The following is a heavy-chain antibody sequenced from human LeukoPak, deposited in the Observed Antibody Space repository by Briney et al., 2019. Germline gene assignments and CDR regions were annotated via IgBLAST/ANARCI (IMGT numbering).Heavy chain of an antibody. Sequence: GGSLRLSCAASGFTFSSYSMNWVRQAPGKGLEWVSSISSSSSYIYYADSVKGRFTISRDNAKNSLYLQMNSLRAEDTAVYYCARDLYLYVDTATDFDYWGQGTLVTVSS. CDR3: ARDLYLYVDTATDFDY. D-gene: IGHD5-18*01. J-gene: IGHJ4*02. CDR1: GFTFSSYS. CDR2: ISSSSSYI. V-gene: IGHV3-21*01.